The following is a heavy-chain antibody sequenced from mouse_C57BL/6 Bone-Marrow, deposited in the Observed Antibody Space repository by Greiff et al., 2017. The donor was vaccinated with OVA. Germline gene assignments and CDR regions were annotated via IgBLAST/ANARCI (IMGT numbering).Heavy chain of an antibody. CDR3: ASDGYYWYFDV. J-gene: IGHJ1*03. CDR1: GYTFTSYW. V-gene: IGHV1-72*01. Sequence: VQLQQPGAELVKPGASVKLSCKASGYTFTSYWMHWVKQRPGRGLEWIGRIVPNSGGTKYNEKFKSKATLTVDKPSSTAYMQLSSLTSEDSAVYYCASDGYYWYFDVWGTGTTVTVSS. D-gene: IGHD2-3*01. CDR2: IVPNSGGT.